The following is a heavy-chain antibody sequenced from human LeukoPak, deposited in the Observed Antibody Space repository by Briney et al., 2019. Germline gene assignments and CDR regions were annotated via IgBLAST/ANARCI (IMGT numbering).Heavy chain of an antibody. CDR1: GDSVSTNSAA. V-gene: IGHV6-1*01. CDR3: ARGIAAAALYYYYGMDV. D-gene: IGHD6-13*01. Sequence: SQTLSLTCAISGDSVSTNSAAWIWIRQSPSGGLEWLGRTYYRSKWYNGYAVAVKSRITINPDTSKNQFSLQLNSVTPEDTAVYYFARGIAAAALYYYYGMDVWGQGTTVTVSS. CDR2: TYYRSKWYN. J-gene: IGHJ6*02.